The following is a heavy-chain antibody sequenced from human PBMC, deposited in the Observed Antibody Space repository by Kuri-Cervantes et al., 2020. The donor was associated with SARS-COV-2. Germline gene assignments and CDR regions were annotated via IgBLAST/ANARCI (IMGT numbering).Heavy chain of an antibody. Sequence: ETLSLTCKGSGYSFTSYWIGWVRQMPGKGLEWMGIIYPGDSDARYSPSFQGQVTISADKSISTAYLQWSSLTAADTAMYYCARRIDYGDWDGMDVWGQGTTVTVSS. V-gene: IGHV5-51*01. CDR1: GYSFTSYW. CDR2: IYPGDSDA. CDR3: ARRIDYGDWDGMDV. D-gene: IGHD4-17*01. J-gene: IGHJ6*02.